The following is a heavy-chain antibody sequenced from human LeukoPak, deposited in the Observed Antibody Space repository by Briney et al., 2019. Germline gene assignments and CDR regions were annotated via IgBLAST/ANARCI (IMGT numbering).Heavy chain of an antibody. CDR3: ARQGDTGSWYFDY. V-gene: IGHV3-23*01. J-gene: IGHJ4*02. D-gene: IGHD2-21*02. CDR2: ISGSGGST. CDR1: GFTFSSYA. Sequence: GGSLRLSCAASGFTFSSYAMSWARQAPGKGLEWVSAISGSGGSTYYADSVKGQVTISRDNSKSTLYLQMDSLRAGDTAVYYCARQGDTGSWYFDYWGQGTLVTVSS.